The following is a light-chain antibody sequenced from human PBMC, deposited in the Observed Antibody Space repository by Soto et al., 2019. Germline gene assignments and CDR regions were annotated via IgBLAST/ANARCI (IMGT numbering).Light chain of an antibody. J-gene: IGKJ1*01. CDR3: QHYNDYPWT. CDR2: KAS. Sequence: DIQMTQSPSTLSASVGDIVTINFRASQSISSWLAWYQQKPGKAPKLLIYKASTLKSGVPSRFSGSGSGTEFTLTISSLQPDDFATYYCQHYNDYPWTFGQGTKVDIK. CDR1: QSISSW. V-gene: IGKV1-5*03.